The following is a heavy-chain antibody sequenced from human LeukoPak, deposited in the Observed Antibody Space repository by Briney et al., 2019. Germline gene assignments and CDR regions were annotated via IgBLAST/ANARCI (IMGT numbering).Heavy chain of an antibody. J-gene: IGHJ4*02. Sequence: PGGSLRLSCAASGFTFSSYWMSWVRKAPGKGREGVANIKQDGSEKYYVDSVKGRFTISRDNAKNSLYLQMNSLRAEDTAVYYCARGYCSSTSCYNRWGSNDYWGQGTLVAVSS. CDR1: GFTFSSYW. V-gene: IGHV3-7*01. CDR3: ARGYCSSTSCYNRWGSNDY. CDR2: IKQDGSEK. D-gene: IGHD2-2*02.